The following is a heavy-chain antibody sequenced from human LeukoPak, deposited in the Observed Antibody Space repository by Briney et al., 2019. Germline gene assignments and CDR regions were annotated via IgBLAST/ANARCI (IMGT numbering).Heavy chain of an antibody. D-gene: IGHD3-9*01. V-gene: IGHV4-59*08. Sequence: SETLSLTCTVSGGSISSYYWSWIRQPPGKGLEWIGYIYYSGSTNYNPSLKSRVTISVDTSKNQFSLKLSSVTAADTAVYYCARQGLEYYDILTGYYISAFDIWGQGTMVTVSS. CDR3: ARQGLEYYDILTGYYISAFDI. CDR2: IYYSGST. CDR1: GGSISSYY. J-gene: IGHJ3*02.